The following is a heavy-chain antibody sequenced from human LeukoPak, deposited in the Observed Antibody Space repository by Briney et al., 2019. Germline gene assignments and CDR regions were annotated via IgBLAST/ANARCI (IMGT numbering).Heavy chain of an antibody. V-gene: IGHV3-30*03. D-gene: IGHD3-10*01. CDR1: GFTFSSYG. CDR2: ISYDGSNK. J-gene: IGHJ4*02. CDR3: AVYGSGSYYTTTFDY. Sequence: PGGSLGLSCAASGFTFSSYGMHWVRQAPGKGLEWVAVISYDGSNKYYADSVKGRFTISRDNSKNTLYLQMNSLRAEDTAVYYCAVYGSGSYYTTTFDYWGQGTLVTVSS.